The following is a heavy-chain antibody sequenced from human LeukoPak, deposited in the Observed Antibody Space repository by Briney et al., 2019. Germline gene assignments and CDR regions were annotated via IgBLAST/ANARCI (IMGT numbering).Heavy chain of an antibody. J-gene: IGHJ4*02. V-gene: IGHV3-30*02. D-gene: IGHD6-13*01. Sequence: PGGSLRLSCAASGFTFSTYSMHWVRQAPDKGLEWVAATWYDGSNKYYADSVKGRFTISRDNSKNTLYLQMNSLRAEDTAVYYCAKSFPRGSYSSSWYGYWGQGTLVTVSS. CDR1: GFTFSTYS. CDR3: AKSFPRGSYSSSWYGY. CDR2: TWYDGSNK.